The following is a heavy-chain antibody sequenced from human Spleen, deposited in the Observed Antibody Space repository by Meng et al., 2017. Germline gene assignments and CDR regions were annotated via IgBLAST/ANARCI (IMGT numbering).Heavy chain of an antibody. D-gene: IGHD1-26*01. CDR2: INHSGST. Sequence: QVQLQQWGAGLLTPSETLSLTCAVYGGSFSGYYWSWIRQPPGKGLEWIGEINHSGSTNYNPSLKSRVTISVDTSKNQFSLKLSSVTAADTAVYFCARAPRGTYFDYWGQGTLVTVSS. CDR3: ARAPRGTYFDY. J-gene: IGHJ4*02. CDR1: GGSFSGYY. V-gene: IGHV4-34*01.